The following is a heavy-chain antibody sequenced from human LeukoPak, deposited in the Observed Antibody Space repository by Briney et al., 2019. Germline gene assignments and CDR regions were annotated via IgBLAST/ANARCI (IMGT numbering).Heavy chain of an antibody. V-gene: IGHV3-66*01. J-gene: IGHJ4*02. Sequence: AGGSLRLSCTVSGFTVNSNVMNWVRQAPGKGLEWVSLIYISGVTKYADSVQGRFTISRDNSKNTLYLQMNSLGAEDTAVYYCAQRSPSYWGQGTLVTVSS. CDR2: IYISGVT. CDR3: AQRSPSY. D-gene: IGHD3-10*01. CDR1: GFTVNSNV.